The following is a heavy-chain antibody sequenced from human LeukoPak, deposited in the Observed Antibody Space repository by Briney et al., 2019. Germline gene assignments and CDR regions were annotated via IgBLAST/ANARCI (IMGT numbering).Heavy chain of an antibody. V-gene: IGHV3-30*04. CDR3: ARPGYGAGPGYFCGMDV. J-gene: IGHJ6*02. Sequence: GGSLRLSCAASGFTFNTFAMHWVRQAPGKGLEWVAVLSYDGSNKYYADSVRGRFTISRDNSRNTPYLQMNSLRGEDTAVYYCARPGYGAGPGYFCGMDVWGQGTTVTVSS. CDR1: GFTFNTFA. D-gene: IGHD3-10*01. CDR2: LSYDGSNK.